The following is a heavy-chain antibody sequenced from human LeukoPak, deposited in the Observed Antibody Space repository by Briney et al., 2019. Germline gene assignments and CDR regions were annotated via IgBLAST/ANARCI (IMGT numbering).Heavy chain of an antibody. D-gene: IGHD3-10*01. V-gene: IGHV4-39*07. CDR3: ARGPYAVLLWFGEPYYYYGMDV. J-gene: IGHJ6*02. CDR1: GGSISSSSYY. CDR2: LYYSGST. Sequence: SETLSLTCTVSGGSISSSSYYWSWIRQPPGKGLEWIGSLYYSGSTYYNPSLKSRVTISVDTSKNQFSLKLSSVTAADTAVYYCARGPYAVLLWFGEPYYYYGMDVWGQGTTVTVSS.